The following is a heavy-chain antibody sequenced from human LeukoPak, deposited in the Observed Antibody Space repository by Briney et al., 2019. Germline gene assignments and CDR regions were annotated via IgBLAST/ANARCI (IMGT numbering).Heavy chain of an antibody. V-gene: IGHV1-2*02. CDR2: INPNSGGT. Sequence: ASVKVSCKASGYTFTGYYMHGVRQAPGQGIEWMGWINPNSGGTNYAQKVQGRVTMTRDTSISTAYMELSRLTSDDTAVYYCARGLAVARDWGQGTLVTVSS. J-gene: IGHJ4*02. CDR1: GYTFTGYY. CDR3: ARGLAVARD. D-gene: IGHD6-19*01.